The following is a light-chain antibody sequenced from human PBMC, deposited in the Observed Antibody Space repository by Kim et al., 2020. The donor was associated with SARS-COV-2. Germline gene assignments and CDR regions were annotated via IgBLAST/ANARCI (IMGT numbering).Light chain of an antibody. CDR3: QERNTFPLT. CDR2: GAS. J-gene: IGKJ4*01. V-gene: IGKV1-12*01. Sequence: ASVGERVTITCRASEYIYTWLAWYQQQPGKAPKLLVSGASNWQPGVPPRFSASGSGTDFTLTISRLQPEDFASYYCQERNTFPLTFGGGTKVDI. CDR1: EYIYTW.